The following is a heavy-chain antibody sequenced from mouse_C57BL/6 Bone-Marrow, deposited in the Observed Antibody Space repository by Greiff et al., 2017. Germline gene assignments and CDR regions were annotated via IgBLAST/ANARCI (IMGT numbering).Heavy chain of an antibody. D-gene: IGHD2-10*01. CDR2: INPSSGYT. Sequence: VQLQESGAELAKPGASVKLSCKASGYTFSSYWMHWVKQRPGQGLEWIGYINPSSGYTKYNQKFKDKATLTADNSSSTAYMQLSSLTYEDSAVYNCARACYGFAYWGQGTLVTVSA. V-gene: IGHV1-7*01. CDR1: GYTFSSYW. J-gene: IGHJ3*01. CDR3: ARACYGFAY.